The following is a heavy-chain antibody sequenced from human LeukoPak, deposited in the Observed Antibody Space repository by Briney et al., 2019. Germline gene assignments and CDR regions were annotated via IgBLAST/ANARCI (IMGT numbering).Heavy chain of an antibody. CDR3: AKMEQQLVLVY. V-gene: IGHV3-30*18. CDR1: GFTFSSYG. D-gene: IGHD6-13*01. CDR2: ISYDGSNK. J-gene: IGHJ4*02. Sequence: PGGSLRLSCAASGFTFSSYGMHWVRQAPGKGLEWVAVISYDGSNKYYADSVKGRFTISRDNSKNTLYLQMNSLRAEDTAVYYCAKMEQQLVLVYWGQGTLVTVSS.